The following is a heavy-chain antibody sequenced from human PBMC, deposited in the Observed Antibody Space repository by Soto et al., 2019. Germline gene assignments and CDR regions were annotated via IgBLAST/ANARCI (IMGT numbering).Heavy chain of an antibody. J-gene: IGHJ4*02. CDR3: ATPIDTVMVFRD. Sequence: QVQLVQSGAEVKKPGASVKVSCKASDKTFLSYGISWVRQGPGQGLEWMGWISPYNGNTNYAQKLQGRVTMTTDTSTSTAYIELRSLRFDGTAGYYFATPIDTVMVFRDWGQGTLVTVSS. CDR1: DKTFLSYG. D-gene: IGHD5-18*01. V-gene: IGHV1-18*01. CDR2: ISPYNGNT.